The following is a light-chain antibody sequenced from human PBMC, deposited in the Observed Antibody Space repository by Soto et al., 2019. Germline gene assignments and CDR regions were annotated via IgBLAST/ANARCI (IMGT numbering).Light chain of an antibody. J-gene: IGLJ2*01. V-gene: IGLV1-47*01. CDR1: SSNIGSNY. CDR3: AAWDDSLSAVV. CDR2: RNN. Sequence: QSVLTQPPSASGTPGQRVTISCSGSSSNIGSNYVYWYQQLPGTAPKLLIYRNNQRPSGVPERFSGSKSATSASLAISGLRSEDEADYYCAAWDDSLSAVVFGGGTKLTVL.